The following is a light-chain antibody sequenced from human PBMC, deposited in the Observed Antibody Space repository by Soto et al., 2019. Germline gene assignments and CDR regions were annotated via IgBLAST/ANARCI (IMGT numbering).Light chain of an antibody. CDR1: QSISSW. CDR3: QQYDNLPT. V-gene: IGKV1-33*01. J-gene: IGKJ5*01. Sequence: IQMPQSPSTLSASVGDRVTITCRASQSISSWLAWYQQKPGKAPKLLIYDASNLETGVPSRFSGSGSGTDFTFTISSLQPEDIATYYCQQYDNLPTFGQGTRLEIK. CDR2: DAS.